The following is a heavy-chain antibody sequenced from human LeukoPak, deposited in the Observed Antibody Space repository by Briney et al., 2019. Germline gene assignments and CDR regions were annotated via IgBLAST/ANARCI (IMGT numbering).Heavy chain of an antibody. CDR3: ARDLGVDFSDYGDYRHPLHFDY. V-gene: IGHV1-69*13. D-gene: IGHD4-17*01. CDR1: GGTFSSYA. J-gene: IGHJ4*02. CDR2: IIPIFGTA. Sequence: GASVKVSCKASGGTFSSYAISWVRQAPGQGLEWMGGIIPIFGTANYAQKFQGRVTITADESTSTAYMEMSSLRSEDTAVYYCARDLGVDFSDYGDYRHPLHFDYWGQGTLVTASS.